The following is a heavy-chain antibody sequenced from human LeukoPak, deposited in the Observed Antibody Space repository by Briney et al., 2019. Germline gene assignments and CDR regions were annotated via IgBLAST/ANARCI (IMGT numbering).Heavy chain of an antibody. CDR2: INHSGST. CDR1: GGSFSGYY. J-gene: IGHJ4*02. CDR3: ARSPAAAGRNKYDY. D-gene: IGHD6-13*01. Sequence: SETLSLTCAVYGGSFSGYYWSWIRQPPGKGLEWIGEINHSGSTNYNPSLKSRVTISVDTSKNQFSLKLSSVTAADTAVYYCARSPAAAGRNKYDYWGQGTLVTVSS. V-gene: IGHV4-34*01.